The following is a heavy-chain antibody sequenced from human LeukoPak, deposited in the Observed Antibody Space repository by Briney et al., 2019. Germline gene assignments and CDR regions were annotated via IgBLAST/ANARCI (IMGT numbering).Heavy chain of an antibody. CDR1: GFTFSIYW. Sequence: GGSLRLSCAASGFTFSIYWMSWVRQAPGKGLEWVANIKQDGSEKYYVDSVKGRFTVSRDNAKNSLYLQMNSLRADNTAVYYCATYYYYYMDVWGKGTTVTISS. CDR3: ATYYYYYMDV. J-gene: IGHJ6*03. CDR2: IKQDGSEK. V-gene: IGHV3-7*01.